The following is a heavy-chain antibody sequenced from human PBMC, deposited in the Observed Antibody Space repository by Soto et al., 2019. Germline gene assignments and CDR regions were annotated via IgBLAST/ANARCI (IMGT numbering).Heavy chain of an antibody. CDR1: GGTFSNYY. V-gene: IGHV1-69*01. CDR2: IIPMFDTP. CDR3: ARGYSTGSFDS. Sequence: QVQLVQSGAEVKKPGSSMKVSCKTSGGTFSNYYISWVRQAPGQGREWMGDIIPMFDTPKYAQKFQGRVTITAEESTSADYMELSSLRAEDTAVYYCARGYSTGSFDSWGQGTLITVSS. J-gene: IGHJ4*02. D-gene: IGHD1-20*01.